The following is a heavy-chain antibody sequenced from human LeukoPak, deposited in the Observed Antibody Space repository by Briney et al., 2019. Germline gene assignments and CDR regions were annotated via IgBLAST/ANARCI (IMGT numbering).Heavy chain of an antibody. CDR2: IYYSGST. V-gene: IGHV4-59*01. J-gene: IGHJ4*02. Sequence: SETLSLTCTVSGGSISSYYWSWIRQPPGKGLEWIGYIYYSGSTNYNPSLKSRVTISVDTSTNQFSLKLNPVTAADTAVYYCARVRSAVAGTVIDYWGQGTLVTVSS. D-gene: IGHD6-19*01. CDR3: ARVRSAVAGTVIDY. CDR1: GGSISSYY.